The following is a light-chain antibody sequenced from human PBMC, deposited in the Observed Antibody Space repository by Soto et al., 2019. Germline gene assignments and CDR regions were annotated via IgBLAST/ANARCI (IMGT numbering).Light chain of an antibody. CDR1: QTVSSY. V-gene: IGKV1-39*01. J-gene: IGKJ5*01. CDR2: ATS. CDR3: QQSYKSPPIT. Sequence: DIPITQSPSSLSASVGDRVNITCRASQTVSSYLNWYQQKPGTVPKLLIYATSNLQSGVPSRFSGRGFGTDFSLTITSLQPEDFADYYCQQSYKSPPITFGQGTRLEIK.